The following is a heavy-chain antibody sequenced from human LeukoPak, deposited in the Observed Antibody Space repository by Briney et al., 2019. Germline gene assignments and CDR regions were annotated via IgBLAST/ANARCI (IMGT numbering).Heavy chain of an antibody. J-gene: IGHJ3*02. D-gene: IGHD3-10*01. CDR3: ARGPTYYYGSTDDAFDI. V-gene: IGHV3-13*01. Sequence: HSGGSLRLSCAASGFTFSSYDMHWVRQATGKGLEWVSAIGTAGDTYYPGSVKGRFTISRENAKNSLYLQMNSLRAGDTAVYYCARGPTYYYGSTDDAFDIWGQGTMVTVSS. CDR1: GFTFSSYD. CDR2: IGTAGDT.